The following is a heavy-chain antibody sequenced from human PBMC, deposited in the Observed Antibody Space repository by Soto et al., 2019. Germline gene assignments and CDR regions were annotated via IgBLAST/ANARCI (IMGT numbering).Heavy chain of an antibody. D-gene: IGHD2-8*01. Sequence: QVQLVESGGGVVQPGRSLRLSCAASGFTFSNYGMHWLRQAPGKGLEWVAVISYDGSKKNYADSVKGRFTISRDDSINTLYLQMNSLRTADTAVYYCAKANRGSPPVWGQGTTVTVSS. CDR2: ISYDGSKK. J-gene: IGHJ6*02. CDR3: AKANRGSPPV. CDR1: GFTFSNYG. V-gene: IGHV3-30*18.